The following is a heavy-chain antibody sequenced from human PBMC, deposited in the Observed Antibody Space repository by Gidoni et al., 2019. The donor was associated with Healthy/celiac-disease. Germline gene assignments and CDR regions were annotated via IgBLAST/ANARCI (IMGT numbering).Heavy chain of an antibody. CDR2: INSEGSST. J-gene: IGHJ4*02. Sequence: EVQLVEFGGGLVQPGGSLRLPRAASGFTFSSYWMPLVRQAPGKGLVWVSRINSEGSSTSYADSVKGRFTISRDNAKNTLYLQMNSLRAEDTAVYYCARGGSGWGDYWGQGTLVTVSS. D-gene: IGHD6-19*01. CDR3: ARGGSGWGDY. V-gene: IGHV3-74*01. CDR1: GFTFSSYW.